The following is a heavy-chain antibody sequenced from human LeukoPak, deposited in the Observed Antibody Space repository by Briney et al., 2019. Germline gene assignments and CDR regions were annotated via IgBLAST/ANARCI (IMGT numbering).Heavy chain of an antibody. Sequence: ASVKVSCKASGYTFTGYYMHWVRQAPGQGLEWMGWINPNSGGTNYAQKFQGRVTMTRDTSISTAYMELSRLGSDDTAVYYCARLYNWNYVFDYWGQGTLVTVSS. CDR1: GYTFTGYY. CDR3: ARLYNWNYVFDY. D-gene: IGHD1-7*01. J-gene: IGHJ4*02. V-gene: IGHV1-2*02. CDR2: INPNSGGT.